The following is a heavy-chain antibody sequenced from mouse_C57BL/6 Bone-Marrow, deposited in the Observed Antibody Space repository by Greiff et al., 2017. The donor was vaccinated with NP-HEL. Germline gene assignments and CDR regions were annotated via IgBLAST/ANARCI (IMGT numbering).Heavy chain of an antibody. CDR2: IDPSDSET. CDR1: GYTFTSYW. Sequence: VQLQQPGAELVRPGSSVKLSCKASGYTFTSYWMHWVKQRPIQGLEWIGNIDPSDSETHYNQKFKDKATLTVDKSSSTAYMQLSSLTSEDSAVYYCARPYYGNFDFDYWGQGTTLTVSS. J-gene: IGHJ2*01. V-gene: IGHV1-52*01. D-gene: IGHD2-10*01. CDR3: ARPYYGNFDFDY.